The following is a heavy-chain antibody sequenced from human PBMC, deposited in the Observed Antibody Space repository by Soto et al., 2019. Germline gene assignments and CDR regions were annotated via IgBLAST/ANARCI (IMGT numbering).Heavy chain of an antibody. V-gene: IGHV1-69*10. CDR3: AREGYTSSSIHSFLDS. J-gene: IGHJ4*02. D-gene: IGHD6-6*01. CDR1: GGTFSSYG. CDR2: IIPFLGTT. Sequence: SVKVSCKASGGTFSSYGISWVRQAPGQGLEWMGRIIPFLGTTNYAQNFQDRLTVTADTSTNTASMGLSSLRSDDTAVYYCAREGYTSSSIHSFLDSWGQGTLVTVSS.